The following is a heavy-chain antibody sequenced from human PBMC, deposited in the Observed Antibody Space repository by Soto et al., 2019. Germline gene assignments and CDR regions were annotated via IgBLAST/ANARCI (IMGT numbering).Heavy chain of an antibody. J-gene: IGHJ5*02. Sequence: SGPTLVNPTQTLTLTCTFSGFSLTTRGVGVGWIRQPPGKALECLALIYWDDDKRYSPSLQSRLSINKDTSKNQVVLTMTNVDPVDTATYYCAHIPNYYQYDWFDPWGQGTLVTVSS. D-gene: IGHD3-16*01. CDR2: IYWDDDK. V-gene: IGHV2-5*02. CDR1: GFSLTTRGVG. CDR3: AHIPNYYQYDWFDP.